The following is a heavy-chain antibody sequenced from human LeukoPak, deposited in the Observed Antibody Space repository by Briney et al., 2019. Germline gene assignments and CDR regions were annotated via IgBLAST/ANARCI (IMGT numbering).Heavy chain of an antibody. CDR3: ARRYGYFDY. CDR1: GGSISSGSYY. CDR2: IYYTGST. Sequence: SETLSLTCAVSGGSISSGSYYWGWIRQPPGKGLEWIGSIYYTGSTYYNPSLKSRVTISVDASKNQFSLNLSSVTAADTAVYYCARRYGYFDYWGQGTLVTVSS. D-gene: IGHD3-10*01. V-gene: IGHV4-39*01. J-gene: IGHJ4*02.